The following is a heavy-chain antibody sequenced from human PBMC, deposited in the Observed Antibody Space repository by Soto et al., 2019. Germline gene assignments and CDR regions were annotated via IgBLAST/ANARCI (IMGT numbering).Heavy chain of an antibody. Sequence: AGGSLRLSCAASGFIFSTYGMHWVRQAPGKGLEWVAVISYDGSNKYYADSVKGRFTISRDNSKNTLYLQMNSLRAEDTAVYYCAKVIDLWSSFYGMDVWGQGTTVTVSS. CDR2: ISYDGSNK. V-gene: IGHV3-30*18. J-gene: IGHJ6*02. D-gene: IGHD3-3*01. CDR1: GFIFSTYG. CDR3: AKVIDLWSSFYGMDV.